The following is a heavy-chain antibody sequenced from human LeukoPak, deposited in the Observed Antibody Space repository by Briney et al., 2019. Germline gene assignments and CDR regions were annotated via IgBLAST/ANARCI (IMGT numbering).Heavy chain of an antibody. CDR3: ARDRPYYYGSGSYFDY. CDR2: INHSGST. CDR1: GGSFSGYY. J-gene: IGHJ4*02. Sequence: SETLSLTCAVYGGSFSGYYWSWIRQPPGKGLEWIGEINHSGSTNYNPSLKSRVTISVDTSKNQFSLKLSSVTAADTAVYYCARDRPYYYGSGSYFDYWGQGTLVTVSS. D-gene: IGHD3-10*01. V-gene: IGHV4-34*01.